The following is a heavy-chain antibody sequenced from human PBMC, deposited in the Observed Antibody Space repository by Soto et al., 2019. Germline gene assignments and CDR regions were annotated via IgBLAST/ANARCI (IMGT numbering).Heavy chain of an antibody. V-gene: IGHV3-33*01. D-gene: IGHD5-12*01. J-gene: IGHJ6*02. CDR1: GFTFSSYG. Sequence: QVQLVESGGGVVQPGRSLRLSCAASGFTFSSYGMHWVRQAPGKGLEWVAVIWYDGSNKYYADSVKGRFTISRDNSKNTLYLQMNSLRAEDTAVYYCARDRGYSGYGFFHYYYGMDVWGQGTTVTVSS. CDR2: IWYDGSNK. CDR3: ARDRGYSGYGFFHYYYGMDV.